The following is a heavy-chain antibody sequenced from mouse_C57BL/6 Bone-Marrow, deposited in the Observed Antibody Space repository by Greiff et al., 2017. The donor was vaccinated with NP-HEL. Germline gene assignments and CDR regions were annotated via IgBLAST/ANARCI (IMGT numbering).Heavy chain of an antibody. Sequence: QVQLQQPGAELVRPGTSVKLSCKASGYTFTSYWMHWVKQRPGQGLEWIGVIDPSDSYTNYNQKFKGKATLTVDTSSSTAYMQLSSLTSEDSAVYYCARITYYFDYWGQGTTLTVSS. D-gene: IGHD1-3*01. CDR3: ARITYYFDY. CDR1: GYTFTSYW. CDR2: IDPSDSYT. J-gene: IGHJ2*01. V-gene: IGHV1-59*01.